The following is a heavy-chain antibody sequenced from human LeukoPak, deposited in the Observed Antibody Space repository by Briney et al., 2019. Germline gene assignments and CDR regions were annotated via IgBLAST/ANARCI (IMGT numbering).Heavy chain of an antibody. V-gene: IGHV4-59*01. CDR2: IYHSGST. Sequence: NPSETLSLTCTVSGGSIRSYYWSWIRQPPGMGLEWIAYIYHSGSTNYNPSLKSRVTISVDTSKNQFSLNLSSVTAADTAIYYCARGRGYSYGTFDSWGQGTLVTVSS. CDR1: GGSIRSYY. CDR3: ARGRGYSYGTFDS. D-gene: IGHD5-18*01. J-gene: IGHJ4*02.